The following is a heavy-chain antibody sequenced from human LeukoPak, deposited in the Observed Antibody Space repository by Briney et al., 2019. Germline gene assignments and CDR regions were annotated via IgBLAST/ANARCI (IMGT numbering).Heavy chain of an antibody. J-gene: IGHJ3*02. D-gene: IGHD3-16*02. Sequence: SETLSLTCAVYGGSLSDYYWSWIRQSPGKGLEWIGEISHRGRTYYNLSLKSRVTISIDTSKNQFSLKLSSVTAADTAVYYCARHPRRGYDYVWGSYRRGKSDAFDIWGQGTMVTVSS. CDR1: GGSLSDYY. CDR2: ISHRGRT. V-gene: IGHV4-34*01. CDR3: ARHPRRGYDYVWGSYRRGKSDAFDI.